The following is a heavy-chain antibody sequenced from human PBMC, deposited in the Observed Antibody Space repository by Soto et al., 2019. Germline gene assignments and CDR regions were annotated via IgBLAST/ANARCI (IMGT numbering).Heavy chain of an antibody. CDR3: ARWGSGTIFYYHYAMDV. D-gene: IGHD3-16*01. CDR2: VNDRGGST. Sequence: EVQLLESGGGLVQPGGSLRLSCSTSGFTFWNCAMAWVRQSPGKGLECVSTVNDRGGSTYYADSVKGRFTISRDDSENTLHLQMSSLRTDDTAIYYCARWGSGTIFYYHYAMDVWGQGTTVTVSS. V-gene: IGHV3-23*01. CDR1: GFTFWNCA. J-gene: IGHJ6*02.